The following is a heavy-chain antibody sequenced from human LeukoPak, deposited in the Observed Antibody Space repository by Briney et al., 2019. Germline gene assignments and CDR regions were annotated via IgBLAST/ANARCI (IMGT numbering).Heavy chain of an antibody. V-gene: IGHV1-24*01. D-gene: IGHD6-13*01. CDR2: FDPEDGET. J-gene: IGHJ4*02. CDR3: ATLWGGELAAADY. Sequence: ASVKVSCKVSGYTLTELSMPWVRQAPRKGLEWMGGFDPEDGETIYAQKFQGRVTMTEDTSTDTAYMELSSLRSEDTAVYYCATLWGGELAAADYWGQGTLVTVSS. CDR1: GYTLTELS.